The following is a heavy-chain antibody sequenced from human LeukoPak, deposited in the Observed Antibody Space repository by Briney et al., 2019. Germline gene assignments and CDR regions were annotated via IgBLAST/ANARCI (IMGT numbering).Heavy chain of an antibody. V-gene: IGHV3-23*01. CDR3: AKVRNYYDTGGRYFDY. Sequence: GGSLRLSCAASGFTFSSYAMSWVRQAPGKGLEWVSVISGSGGTTYYADSVKGRFTISRDNSKTTLYLQMNSLRAEDTAVYYCAKVRNYYDTGGRYFDYWGQGTLVTVSS. CDR2: ISGSGGTT. J-gene: IGHJ4*02. CDR1: GFTFSSYA. D-gene: IGHD3-22*01.